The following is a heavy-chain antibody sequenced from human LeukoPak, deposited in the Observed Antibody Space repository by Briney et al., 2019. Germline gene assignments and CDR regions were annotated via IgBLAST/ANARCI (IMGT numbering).Heavy chain of an antibody. Sequence: ASVKVSCKASGYCFTSHYMHWVRQAPGQGLEWMGLINPRGTSTIYAEKFQGRIIMTRDMSTTTDYMELSSLKSDDTAVYYCARDNSIHERGWWFDPWGQGTLVTVSS. V-gene: IGHV1-46*01. CDR3: ARDNSIHERGWWFDP. CDR2: INPRGTST. CDR1: GYCFTSHY. D-gene: IGHD4-23*01. J-gene: IGHJ5*02.